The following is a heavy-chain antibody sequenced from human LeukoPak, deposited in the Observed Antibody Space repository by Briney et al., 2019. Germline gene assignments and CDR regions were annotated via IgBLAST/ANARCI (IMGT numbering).Heavy chain of an antibody. D-gene: IGHD3-16*02. CDR1: GFTFSSYW. J-gene: IGHJ4*02. Sequence: GGSLRLSCAASGFTFSSYWMSWVRQAPGKGLEWVANIKQDGSEKYYVDSVKGRFTISRDNAKNSLYLQMTNLRVEDTAIYYCARGAYRISWPGIDYWGQGTLVTVSS. V-gene: IGHV3-7*03. CDR3: ARGAYRISWPGIDY. CDR2: IKQDGSEK.